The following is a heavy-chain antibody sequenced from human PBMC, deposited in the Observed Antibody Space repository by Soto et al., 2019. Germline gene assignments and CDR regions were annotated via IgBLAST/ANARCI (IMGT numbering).Heavy chain of an antibody. CDR1: GGSISGYY. D-gene: IGHD6-6*01. J-gene: IGHJ5*02. V-gene: IGHV4-34*01. CDR3: ARLVPGYWFDT. CDR2: INHSGST. Sequence: SETLSLTCAVYGGSISGYYWSWIRQPPGKGLEWIGEINHSGSTSYNPSLKSRVTMSVDTSKNQFSLNLSSVTAADTAVYYCARLVPGYWFDTWGQGTLVTVSS.